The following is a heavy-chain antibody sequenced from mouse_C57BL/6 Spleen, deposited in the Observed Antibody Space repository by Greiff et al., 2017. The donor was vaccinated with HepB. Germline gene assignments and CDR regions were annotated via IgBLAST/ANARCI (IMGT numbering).Heavy chain of an antibody. CDR3: ARYKDYGNYEGFAY. Sequence: EVMLVESGGGLVQPGGSLSLSCAASGFTFTDYYMSWVRQPPGKALEWLGFIRNKANGYTTEYSASVKGRFTISRDNSQSILYLQMNALRAEDSATYYCARYKDYGNYEGFAYWGQGTLVTVSA. J-gene: IGHJ3*01. CDR2: IRNKANGYTT. CDR1: GFTFTDYY. V-gene: IGHV7-3*01. D-gene: IGHD2-1*01.